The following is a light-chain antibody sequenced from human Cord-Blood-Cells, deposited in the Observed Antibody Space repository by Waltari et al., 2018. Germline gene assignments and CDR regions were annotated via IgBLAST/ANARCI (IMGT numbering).Light chain of an antibody. CDR1: QSISSY. Sequence: DIQMTQSPSSLSASVGDRVTITCRASQSISSYLNWYQQKPGKAPKLLIYAASSLQSWVPSRVSGSGSGTDFTLTISSLQPEDFATYYCQQSYSTPYTFGQGTKLEIK. CDR3: QQSYSTPYT. J-gene: IGKJ2*01. CDR2: AAS. V-gene: IGKV1-39*01.